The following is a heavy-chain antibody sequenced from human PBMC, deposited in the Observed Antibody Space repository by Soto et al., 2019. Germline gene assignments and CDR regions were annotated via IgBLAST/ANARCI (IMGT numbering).Heavy chain of an antibody. CDR1: GFSIGSNNW. V-gene: IGHV4-28*03. CDR3: VREAYIGYGHAIDH. CDR2: IYYSGTT. J-gene: IGHJ4*02. D-gene: IGHD5-12*01. Sequence: PSETLSLTCAVSGFSIGSNNWWGWIRQPPGKGLEWIGNIYYSGTTNYNPSLKSRVNISVNTSKNQFSLRMTSVTAADTAVYYCVREAYIGYGHAIDHWGQGTLVTVSS.